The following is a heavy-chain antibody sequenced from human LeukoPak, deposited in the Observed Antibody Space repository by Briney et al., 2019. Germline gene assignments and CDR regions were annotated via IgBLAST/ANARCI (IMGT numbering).Heavy chain of an antibody. CDR2: IISSGSTK. Sequence: GGSLRLSCAASGFTFGSYAMNWVRQAPGKGLEWVSYIISSGSTKYYADAVKGRFTISSDNDKNSMYLQMNSMRAEDTAVYYCARESAYYYDSSGYYAAPPFDIWGQGTMVTVSS. V-gene: IGHV3-48*03. CDR1: GFTFGSYA. J-gene: IGHJ3*02. D-gene: IGHD3-22*01. CDR3: ARESAYYYDSSGYYAAPPFDI.